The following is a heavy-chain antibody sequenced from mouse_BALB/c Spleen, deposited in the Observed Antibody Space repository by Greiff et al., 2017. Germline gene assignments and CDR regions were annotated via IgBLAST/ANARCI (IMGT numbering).Heavy chain of an antibody. V-gene: IGHV1-69*02. CDR1: GYTFTSYW. D-gene: IGHD1-1*01. CDR3: ARYSGDLYYYGGDY. CDR2: IDPSDSYT. J-gene: IGHJ2*01. Sequence: VQLQQPGAELVKPGASVKLSCKASGYTFTSYWMHWVKQRPGQGLEWIGEIDPSDSYTNYNQKFKGKATLTVDKSSSTAYMQLSSLTSEDSAVYYCARYSGDLYYYGGDYWGQGTTLTVSS.